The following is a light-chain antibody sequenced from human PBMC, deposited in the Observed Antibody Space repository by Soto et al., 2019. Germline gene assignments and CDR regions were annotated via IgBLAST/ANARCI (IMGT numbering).Light chain of an antibody. CDR2: EVS. V-gene: IGLV2-23*02. CDR3: CSYAGSSTYV. Sequence: QSVLTQPASVSGSPGQSITISCTGTSSDVGRYNLVSWYQQHPGKAPTLMIYEVSKRPSGVSNRFSGSKSGNTASLTISGLQAEDEADYYCCSYAGSSTYVFGTGTKVTVL. CDR1: SSDVGRYNL. J-gene: IGLJ1*01.